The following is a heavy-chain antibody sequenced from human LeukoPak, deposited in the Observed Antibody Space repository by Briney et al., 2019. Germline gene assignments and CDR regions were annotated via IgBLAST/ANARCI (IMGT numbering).Heavy chain of an antibody. Sequence: PSETLSLTCAVYGGSFSGYYWSWTRQPPGKGLEWIGEINHSGSTNYNPSLKSRVTISVDTSKNQFSLKLSSVTAADTAVYYCARGYDILTGSHFSIGPFDYWGQGTLVTVSS. CDR1: GGSFSGYY. V-gene: IGHV4-34*01. CDR3: ARGYDILTGSHFSIGPFDY. CDR2: INHSGST. D-gene: IGHD3-9*01. J-gene: IGHJ4*02.